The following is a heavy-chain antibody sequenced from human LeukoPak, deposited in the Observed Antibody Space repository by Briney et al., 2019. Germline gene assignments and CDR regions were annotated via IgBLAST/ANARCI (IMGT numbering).Heavy chain of an antibody. CDR3: ARAGYCSSTSCYAPDY. CDR2: IIPILGIA. CDR1: GGTFSSYA. J-gene: IGHJ4*02. V-gene: IGHV1-69*04. D-gene: IGHD2-2*03. Sequence: SVKVSCKASGGTFSSYAISWVRPAPGQGLEWMGRIIPILGIANYAQKFQGRVTITADKSTSTAYMELSSLRSEDTAVYYCARAGYCSSTSCYAPDYWGQGTLVTVSS.